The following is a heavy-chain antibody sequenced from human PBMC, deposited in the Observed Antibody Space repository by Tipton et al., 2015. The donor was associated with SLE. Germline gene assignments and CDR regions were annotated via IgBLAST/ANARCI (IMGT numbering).Heavy chain of an antibody. D-gene: IGHD3-22*01. Sequence: TLSLTCTVSGGSVSTTTYYWAWIRQPPGKGLEWIGTISYSGSSGSTYSNPSPDSRVTISVDTSNNLFSLRLSSVTAADTAVYYCARHQVGTMMTAWGQGTLVTVSS. V-gene: IGHV4-39*01. CDR2: ISYSGSSGST. CDR1: GGSVSTTTYY. J-gene: IGHJ5*02. CDR3: ARHQVGTMMTA.